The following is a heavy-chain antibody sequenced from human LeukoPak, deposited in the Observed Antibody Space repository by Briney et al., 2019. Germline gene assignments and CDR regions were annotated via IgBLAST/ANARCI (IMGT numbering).Heavy chain of an antibody. CDR2: IKEDGGEK. CDR1: GFTFSTYW. Sequence: GGSLRLSCAASGFTFSTYWMSWVRQAPGKGLEWVATIKEDGGEKYYVDSVKGRFTISRDNAKNSLYLQMNSLGAEDTAVYYCARDRGYCSGGACYSVFDYWGRGTLVTVSS. V-gene: IGHV3-7*01. D-gene: IGHD2-15*01. CDR3: ARDRGYCSGGACYSVFDY. J-gene: IGHJ4*02.